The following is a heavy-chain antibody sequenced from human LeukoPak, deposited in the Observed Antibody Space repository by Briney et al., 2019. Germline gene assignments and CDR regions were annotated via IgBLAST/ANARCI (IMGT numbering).Heavy chain of an antibody. V-gene: IGHV1-8*02. CDR2: MNPNSGNT. J-gene: IGHJ4*02. CDR1: GYTFTSYD. Sequence: ASVKVSCKASGYTFTSYDINWVRQATGQGLEWMGWMNPNSGNTGYAQKFQGRVTMTTDTSTSTAYMELSSLRSEDMAVYYCARQNPMTDFDYWGQGTLVTVSS. D-gene: IGHD2-21*02. CDR3: ARQNPMTDFDY.